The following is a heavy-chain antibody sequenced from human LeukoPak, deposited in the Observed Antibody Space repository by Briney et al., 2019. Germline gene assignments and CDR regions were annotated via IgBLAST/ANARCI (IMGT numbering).Heavy chain of an antibody. CDR1: GFTFTSYW. CDR2: ISSSGSTI. D-gene: IGHD7-27*01. V-gene: IGHV3-48*04. Sequence: PGGSLRLSCAASGFTFTSYWMHWVRQAPGKGLEWVSYISSSGSTIYYADSVKGRFTISRDNAKNSLYLQMNSLRAEDTAVYYCARLLGFVDYWGQGTLVTVSS. J-gene: IGHJ4*02. CDR3: ARLLGFVDY.